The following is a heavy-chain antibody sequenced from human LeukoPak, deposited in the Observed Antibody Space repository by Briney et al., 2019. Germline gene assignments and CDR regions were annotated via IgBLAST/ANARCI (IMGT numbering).Heavy chain of an antibody. CDR1: GFTFSSYW. CDR2: IKQDGSEK. V-gene: IGHV3-7*01. Sequence: GGSLRLSCAASGFTFSSYWMSWVRQAPGKGLEWVANIKQDGSEKYYVDFVKGRFTISRDNAKNSLYLQMNSLRAEDTAVYYCARAPLRGSSWDDPYYFDYWGQGTLVTVSS. J-gene: IGHJ4*02. CDR3: ARAPLRGSSWDDPYYFDY. D-gene: IGHD6-13*01.